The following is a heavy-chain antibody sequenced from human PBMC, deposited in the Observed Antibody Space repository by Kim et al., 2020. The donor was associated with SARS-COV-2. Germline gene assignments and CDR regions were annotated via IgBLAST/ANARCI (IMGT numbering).Heavy chain of an antibody. J-gene: IGHJ4*02. Sequence: YNPSLKSRVTISVDTSKNEFSLRLSSVTAADTAFYYCARRTVGAGGWFDYWGQGTLVTVSS. CDR3: ARRTVGAGGWFDY. D-gene: IGHD6-19*01. V-gene: IGHV4-39*01.